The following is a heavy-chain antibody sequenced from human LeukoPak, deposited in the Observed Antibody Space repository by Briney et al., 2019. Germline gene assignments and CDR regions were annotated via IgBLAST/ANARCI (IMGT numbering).Heavy chain of an antibody. CDR2: IAYDVSRA. Sequence: PGGSLRLSCAGSGFTFGGYGMHWFRQTPGKGLEWVAVIAYDVSRAFYADSVEGRFPMSRDNSKNTMSVQMDDLRAEDTAVYYCTRYNNDHFDYWGQGTLVTVSS. J-gene: IGHJ4*02. CDR1: GFTFGGYG. CDR3: TRYNNDHFDY. D-gene: IGHD1-14*01. V-gene: IGHV3-33*01.